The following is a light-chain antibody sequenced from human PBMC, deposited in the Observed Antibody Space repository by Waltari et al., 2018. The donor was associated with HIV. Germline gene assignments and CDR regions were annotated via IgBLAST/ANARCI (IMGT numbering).Light chain of an antibody. CDR2: SNN. J-gene: IGLJ2*01. CDR3: AAWDDTLNGL. Sequence: QSVLTLPHTASRSPGQHVPIPCSGHTSNIATNTVHWYQQFPGAAPKLLIYSNNQRPSGVPARFSGSKSGTSASLAISGLQSEDEADYFCAAWDDTLNGLFGGGTKLTVL. V-gene: IGLV1-44*01. CDR1: TSNIATNT.